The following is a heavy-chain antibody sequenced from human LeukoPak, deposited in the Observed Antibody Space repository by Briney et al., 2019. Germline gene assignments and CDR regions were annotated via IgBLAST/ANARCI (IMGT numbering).Heavy chain of an antibody. D-gene: IGHD3-22*01. CDR3: ARRRVGYYDSSGYSLFDY. CDR2: IYYSGST. Sequence: KPSETLSLTCTVSGGSIRSYYWSWIRQPPGKGLEWIAYIYYSGSTNYNPSLKSRVAISVDTSKNQFSLKLSSVTAADTAVYYCARRRVGYYDSSGYSLFDYWGQGTLVTVSS. CDR1: GGSIRSYY. V-gene: IGHV4-59*12. J-gene: IGHJ4*02.